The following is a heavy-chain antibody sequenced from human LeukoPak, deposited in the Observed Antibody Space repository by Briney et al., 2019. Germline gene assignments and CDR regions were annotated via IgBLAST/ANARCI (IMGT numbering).Heavy chain of an antibody. CDR1: GFTVSSNY. V-gene: IGHV3-53*01. J-gene: IGHJ4*02. Sequence: GGSLRLSCAASGFTVSSNYMSWVRQAPGKGLEWVSVIYTGGTTYYADSVKGRFTISRDSSKNTLYLQMSSLRVEETAVYYCASQQWRAGFDYWGKGTLGTVSP. CDR3: ASQQWRAGFDY. D-gene: IGHD6-19*01. CDR2: IYTGGTT.